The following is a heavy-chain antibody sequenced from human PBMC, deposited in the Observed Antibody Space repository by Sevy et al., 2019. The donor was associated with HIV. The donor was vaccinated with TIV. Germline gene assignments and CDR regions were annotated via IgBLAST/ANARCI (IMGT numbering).Heavy chain of an antibody. J-gene: IGHJ6*03. Sequence: ASVKVSCKASGYTFTSYGISWVRQAPGQGLEWMGWISAYNGNTNYAQKLQGRVTMTTDTSTSTAYMELRSLRSDDTAVYYCARLAAAYWKYYYMDVWGKGTTVTVSS. CDR1: GYTFTSYG. CDR3: ARLAAAYWKYYYMDV. D-gene: IGHD6-13*01. CDR2: ISAYNGNT. V-gene: IGHV1-18*01.